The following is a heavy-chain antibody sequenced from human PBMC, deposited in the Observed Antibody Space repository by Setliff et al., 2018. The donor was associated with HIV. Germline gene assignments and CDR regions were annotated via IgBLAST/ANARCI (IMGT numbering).Heavy chain of an antibody. D-gene: IGHD5-12*01. Sequence: PGGSLRLSCVASGFTFSGYAMGWVRQAPGKGPEWVSAISESGGSTYYADSMKGRFTISRDNSKNTLYLQINTLTAEDSAVYYCVREWAGYPLNWFDPWGQGTLVTVSS. V-gene: IGHV3-23*01. CDR1: GFTFSGYA. J-gene: IGHJ5*02. CDR3: VREWAGYPLNWFDP. CDR2: ISESGGST.